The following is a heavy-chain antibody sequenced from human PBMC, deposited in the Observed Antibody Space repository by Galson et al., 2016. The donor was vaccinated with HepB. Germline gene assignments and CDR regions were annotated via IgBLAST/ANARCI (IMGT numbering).Heavy chain of an antibody. CDR3: ARGAIYFDILAGCPDY. Sequence: SLRLSCAASGFTFSSYGMHWVRQAPGKGLEWVALIWYDGGDKYYGDSAKGRFIISRDNSKNTLYLQMNSLRAEDTAVYYCARGAIYFDILAGCPDYWGQGVLVTVSS. D-gene: IGHD3-9*01. CDR2: IWYDGGDK. CDR1: GFTFSSYG. J-gene: IGHJ4*02. V-gene: IGHV3-33*01.